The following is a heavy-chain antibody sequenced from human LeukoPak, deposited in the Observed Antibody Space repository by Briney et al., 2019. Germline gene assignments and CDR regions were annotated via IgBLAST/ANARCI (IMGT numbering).Heavy chain of an antibody. J-gene: IGHJ4*02. CDR1: GITFDDYA. CDR2: ISWNSGSI. CDR3: ARDNTYMFDY. D-gene: IGHD2-2*02. V-gene: IGHV3-9*01. Sequence: GGSLRLSCAASGITFDDYAMHWVRQAPGKGLEWVSGISWNSGSIGYADSVKGRFTISRDNAKNSLYLEMNRLRAEDTAVYYCARDNTYMFDYWGQGTQVTVSS.